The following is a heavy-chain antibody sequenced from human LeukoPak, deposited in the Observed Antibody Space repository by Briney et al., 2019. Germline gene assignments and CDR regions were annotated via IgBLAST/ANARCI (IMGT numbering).Heavy chain of an antibody. CDR3: ARDYYDSGSSAL. J-gene: IGHJ4*02. CDR2: IYYTGST. D-gene: IGHD3-10*01. Sequence: SETLSLTCSVSGGSISGAYYWSWIRQPPGKGLEWIGNIYYTGSTNYNPSLKSRVTISVDTSKNQFSLKVSSVTAADTAVYYCARDYYDSGSSALWGQGTLVTVSS. V-gene: IGHV4-61*08. CDR1: GGSISGAYY.